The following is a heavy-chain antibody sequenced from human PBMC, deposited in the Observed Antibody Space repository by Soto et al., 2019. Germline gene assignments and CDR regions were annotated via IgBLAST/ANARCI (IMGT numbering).Heavy chain of an antibody. CDR1: GGSISSYY. V-gene: IGHV4-59*01. CDR2: IYYSGIT. D-gene: IGHD2-8*01. J-gene: IGHJ6*02. Sequence: QVQLQESGPGLVKPSETLSLTCTVSGGSISSYYWSWIRQPPGKGLEWIGYIYYSGITNYNPSLKSRVTISVATSKNQFSLKLSSVTAADTAVYYCARDIMGTNDYYYGMDVWGQGTTVTVSS. CDR3: ARDIMGTNDYYYGMDV.